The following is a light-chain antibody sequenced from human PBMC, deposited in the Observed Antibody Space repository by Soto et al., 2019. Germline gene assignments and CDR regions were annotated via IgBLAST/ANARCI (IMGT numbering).Light chain of an antibody. CDR2: KAS. V-gene: IGKV1-5*03. Sequence: DIQMTHSPSTPSASELDIVTITFRAIQTISSWLACYQQKPGKAPKLLIYKASSLESGVPSRFSGSGSGTEFTLTISSLQPDDFATYYCQQYNSSLGQGTKVDI. CDR1: QTISSW. CDR3: QQYNSS. J-gene: IGKJ2*01.